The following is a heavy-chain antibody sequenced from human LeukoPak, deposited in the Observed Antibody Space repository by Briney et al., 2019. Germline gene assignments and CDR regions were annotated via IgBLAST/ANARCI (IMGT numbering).Heavy chain of an antibody. J-gene: IGHJ4*02. D-gene: IGHD5-18*01. CDR2: ISGSGGST. CDR3: AKVGYSYGYVYYFDY. V-gene: IGHV3-23*01. Sequence: GGSLRLSCAASGFTFSSYWMSWVRQAPGKGPEWVSFISGSGGSTYYADSVKGRLTISRDNSKNTLFLQMHSLRVEDTAIYYCAKVGYSYGYVYYFDYWGQGTLVTVSS. CDR1: GFTFSSYW.